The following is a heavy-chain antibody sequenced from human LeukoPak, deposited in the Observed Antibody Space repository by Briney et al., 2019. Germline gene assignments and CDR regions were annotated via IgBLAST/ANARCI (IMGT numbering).Heavy chain of an antibody. CDR1: GGSISSYY. CDR3: ARTVITMVRGVIIFDY. CDR2: IYYSGST. V-gene: IGHV4-59*07. J-gene: IGHJ4*02. D-gene: IGHD3-10*01. Sequence: SDTLSLTCTVSGGSISSYYWSWIRQPPGKGLEWIGYIYYSGSTNYNPSLKSRVTISVDTSKNQFSLKLSSVTAADTAVYYCARTVITMVRGVIIFDYWGQGTLVTVSS.